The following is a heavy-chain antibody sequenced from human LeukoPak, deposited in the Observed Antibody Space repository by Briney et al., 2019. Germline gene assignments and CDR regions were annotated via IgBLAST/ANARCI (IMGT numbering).Heavy chain of an antibody. J-gene: IGHJ4*02. Sequence: GGSLRLSCAASGFTFSSYWVSWVRQAPGKGLEWVDNIKQDGSEKYYVDSVKGRFTISRDNAKNSLYLQMNSLRAEDTAVYYCARRYFDYWGQGTLVTVSS. V-gene: IGHV3-7*01. CDR1: GFTFSSYW. CDR3: ARRYFDY. CDR2: IKQDGSEK.